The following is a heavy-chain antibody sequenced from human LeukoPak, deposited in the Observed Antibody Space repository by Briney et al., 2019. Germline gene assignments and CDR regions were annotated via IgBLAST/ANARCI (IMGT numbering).Heavy chain of an antibody. V-gene: IGHV1-46*01. D-gene: IGHD3-22*01. Sequence: ASVKVSCKASGYTFTGYHMHWVRQAPGQGLEWMGIINPSGGSTSYAQKFQGRISMTRDTSTNTVYMELSSLRSEDTAVYFCARDPRYSGYYGYFDYWGQGTLVTVSS. CDR2: INPSGGST. CDR1: GYTFTGYH. J-gene: IGHJ4*02. CDR3: ARDPRYSGYYGYFDY.